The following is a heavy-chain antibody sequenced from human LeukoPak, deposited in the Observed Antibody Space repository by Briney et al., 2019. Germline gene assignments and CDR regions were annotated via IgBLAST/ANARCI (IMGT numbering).Heavy chain of an antibody. CDR2: IYYSGST. Sequence: PSETLSLTCTVSAGSISSSSYYWGWIRQPPGKGLEWIGRIYYSGSTYYNPYLKSRVTISVDTSKNQFSLKLSSVTAADTAVYYCARHGSGWYHFDYWGQGTLVTVSS. J-gene: IGHJ4*02. D-gene: IGHD6-19*01. CDR1: AGSISSSSYY. V-gene: IGHV4-39*01. CDR3: ARHGSGWYHFDY.